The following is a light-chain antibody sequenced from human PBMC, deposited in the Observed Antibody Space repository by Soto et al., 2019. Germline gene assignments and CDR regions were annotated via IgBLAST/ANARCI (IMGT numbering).Light chain of an antibody. V-gene: IGLV2-14*01. J-gene: IGLJ1*01. CDR1: SSDVGGYNY. CDR2: EVS. Sequence: QSVLTQPASVSGSPGQSITISCTGTSSDVGGYNYVSWYQQHPGKAPKLMIYEVSNRPSGVSNRFSGSKSGNTASLTISVLQAEDEADYYCSSYTSSSTPCVFGTGTKVTVL. CDR3: SSYTSSSTPCV.